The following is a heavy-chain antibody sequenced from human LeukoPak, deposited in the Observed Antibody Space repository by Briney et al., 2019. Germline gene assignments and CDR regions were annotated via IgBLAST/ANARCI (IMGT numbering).Heavy chain of an antibody. CDR3: ARENRAVYYGSGSYYRPWFDY. D-gene: IGHD3-10*01. V-gene: IGHV4-31*03. CDR1: GGSISSGGYY. J-gene: IGHJ4*02. Sequence: PSETLSLTCTVSGGSISSGGYYWSWIRQHPGKGLEWIGYIYYSGSTYYNPSLKSRVTISVDTSKNQFSLKLSSVTAADTAVYYCARENRAVYYGSGSYYRPWFDYWGQGTLVTVSS. CDR2: IYYSGST.